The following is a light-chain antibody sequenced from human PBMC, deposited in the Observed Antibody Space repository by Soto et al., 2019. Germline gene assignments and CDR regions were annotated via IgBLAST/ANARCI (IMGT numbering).Light chain of an antibody. CDR2: LGS. CDR1: QSLLHSNGYIY. V-gene: IGKV2-28*01. CDR3: MQALQTPIT. Sequence: DIVMTQSPLSLPVTPGEPASISCRSSQSLLHSNGYIYLDWFLQKPGQSPQLLIYLGSNRASGVPDRFSGSGSGTDFTLKISRVEAEDVGVYYFMQALQTPITFGQGTRLEIK. J-gene: IGKJ5*01.